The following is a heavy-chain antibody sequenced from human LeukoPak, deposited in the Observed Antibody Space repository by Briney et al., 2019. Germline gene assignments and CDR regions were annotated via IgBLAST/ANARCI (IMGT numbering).Heavy chain of an antibody. CDR3: AKGTHWFDS. J-gene: IGHJ5*01. CDR2: ITTSGGST. V-gene: IGHV3-23*01. CDR1: GLIFSSYA. Sequence: GGSLRPSCAASGLIFSSYAMSWVRQAPGKGLEWVSGITTSGGSTYYADSVKGRFTISRDNSKNTLYLQMDSLRAEDTAVYYCAKGTHWFDSWGQGTLVTVSS.